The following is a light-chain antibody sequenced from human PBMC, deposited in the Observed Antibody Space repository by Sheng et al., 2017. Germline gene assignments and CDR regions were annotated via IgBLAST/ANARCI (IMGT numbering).Light chain of an antibody. Sequence: EIVLTQSPGTLSLSPGEGATVSCRASQSVSSSYLAWYQHKPGQAPRLLIYHASSRASGIPDRFSGSGSGTDFTLTISRLEPEDFAMYYCQQYGNSPRTFGQGTKRWKSN. CDR2: HAS. J-gene: IGKJ1*01. V-gene: IGKV3-20*01. CDR3: QQYGNSPRT. CDR1: QSVSSSY.